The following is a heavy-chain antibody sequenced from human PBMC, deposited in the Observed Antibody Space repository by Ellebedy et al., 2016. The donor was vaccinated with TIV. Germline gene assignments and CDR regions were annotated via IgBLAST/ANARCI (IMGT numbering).Heavy chain of an antibody. CDR3: ARERGDYRANSYFDY. D-gene: IGHD4-23*01. V-gene: IGHV3-53*01. CDR1: GFTVSSNY. J-gene: IGHJ4*01. Sequence: PGGSLRLSCAASGFTVSSNYMSWVRQAPGTGLEWVSVIYSDGTTYYADSVKGRFTISRDNSKNTLYLQMNSLRVEDTAVYYCARERGDYRANSYFDYWGQGTLVTVSS. CDR2: IYSDGTT.